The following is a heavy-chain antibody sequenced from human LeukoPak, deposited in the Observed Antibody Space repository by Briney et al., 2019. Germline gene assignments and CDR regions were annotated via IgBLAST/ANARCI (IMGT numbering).Heavy chain of an antibody. CDR2: TYYRSKWYN. Sequence: SQTLSLTCAISGDSVSSNSAAWNWIRQSPSRGLEWPGRTYYRSKWYNDYAVSVKSRITINPDTSKNQFSLQLNSVTPEDTAVYYCAREESPYYYGSGTPSDAFDIWGQGTMVTVSS. V-gene: IGHV6-1*01. CDR3: AREESPYYYGSGTPSDAFDI. CDR1: GDSVSSNSAA. D-gene: IGHD3-10*01. J-gene: IGHJ3*02.